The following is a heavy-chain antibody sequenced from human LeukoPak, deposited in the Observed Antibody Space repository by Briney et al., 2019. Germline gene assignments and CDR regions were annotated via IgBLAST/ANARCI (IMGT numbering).Heavy chain of an antibody. CDR1: GFTVSSNY. V-gene: IGHV3-53*01. Sequence: PGGSLRLSCAASGFTVSSNYMSWVRQAPGKGLEWVSVIYSGGSTYYADSVKGRFTISRDNSKNTLYLQMNSLRAEDTAVYYCAREADSGYLDYWGQGTLVIVSS. D-gene: IGHD1-26*01. CDR2: IYSGGST. CDR3: AREADSGYLDY. J-gene: IGHJ4*02.